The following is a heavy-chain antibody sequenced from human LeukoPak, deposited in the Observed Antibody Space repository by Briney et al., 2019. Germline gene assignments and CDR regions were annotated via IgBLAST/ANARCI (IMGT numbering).Heavy chain of an antibody. D-gene: IGHD6-19*01. Sequence: PGGSLRLSCAASGFTFSSYGMHWVRQAPGKGLEWVAVISYDGSNKYYADSVKGRFTISRDNSKNTLYLQMNSLRAEDTAVYYCAKDRAPIAVAGIFDYWGQGTLVTVSS. CDR2: ISYDGSNK. CDR1: GFTFSSYG. V-gene: IGHV3-30*18. J-gene: IGHJ4*02. CDR3: AKDRAPIAVAGIFDY.